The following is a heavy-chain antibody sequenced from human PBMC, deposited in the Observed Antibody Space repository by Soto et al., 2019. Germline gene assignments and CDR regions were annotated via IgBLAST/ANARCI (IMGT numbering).Heavy chain of an antibody. CDR3: ARDQAWLGPRLAFDI. V-gene: IGHV4-59*01. Sequence: SETLSLTCTVSGGSISSYYWSWIRQPPGKGLEWIGYIYYSGSTNYNPSLKSRVTISVDTPKNQFSLKLSSVTAADTAVYYCARDQAWLGPRLAFDIWGQGTVVTVSS. J-gene: IGHJ3*02. CDR2: IYYSGST. CDR1: GGSISSYY. D-gene: IGHD6-19*01.